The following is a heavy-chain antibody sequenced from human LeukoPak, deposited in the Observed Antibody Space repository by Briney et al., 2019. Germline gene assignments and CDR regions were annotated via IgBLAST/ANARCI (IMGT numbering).Heavy chain of an antibody. Sequence: SETLSLTCTVSGDSINNFYLSWIRQPGGQGLQWIGRIYTTGSITYNPSLKSRVTMSVDRSKKNFSLRLSSVTAADTAVYYCARDSGTTGEVKFDPWGPGSLVTVSS. CDR2: IYTTGSI. D-gene: IGHD3-10*01. CDR1: GDSINNFY. CDR3: ARDSGTTGEVKFDP. V-gene: IGHV4-4*07. J-gene: IGHJ5*02.